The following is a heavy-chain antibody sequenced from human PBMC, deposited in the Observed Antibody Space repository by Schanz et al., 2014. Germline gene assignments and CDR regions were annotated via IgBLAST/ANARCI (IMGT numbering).Heavy chain of an antibody. CDR2: IIPPLRQT. CDR3: ARIIDGDYLY. CDR1: GATFNSYA. Sequence: QVRLVQSGAEVKKPGSSVKVSCKSSGATFNSYAFGWVRQAPGQGFEWVGSIIPPLRQTRYAQKFEERVIITADTSTTTVYMDLVSLTSDDTAVYFCARIIDGDYLYWGQGTLVTVSS. V-gene: IGHV1-69*04. D-gene: IGHD4-17*01. J-gene: IGHJ4*02.